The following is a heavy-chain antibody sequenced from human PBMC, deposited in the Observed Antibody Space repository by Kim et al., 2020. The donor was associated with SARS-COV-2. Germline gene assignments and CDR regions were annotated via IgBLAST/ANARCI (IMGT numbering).Heavy chain of an antibody. V-gene: IGHV3-33*03. Sequence: GGSLRLSCAASGFSFNTYGMHWVRQAPGKGLEWVAFICIDGSRNDDAEAVKGRSTSSRDNTNKTLDQQMNSMTDEDTGVYYCVSDPAGSGFAFDIRGQ. D-gene: IGHD3-3*01. CDR3: VSDPAGSGFAFDI. CDR2: ICIDGSRN. CDR1: GFSFNTYG. J-gene: IGHJ3*02.